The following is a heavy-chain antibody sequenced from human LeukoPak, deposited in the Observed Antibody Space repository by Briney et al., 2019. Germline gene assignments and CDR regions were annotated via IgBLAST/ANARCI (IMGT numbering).Heavy chain of an antibody. CDR2: ISSNGGST. D-gene: IGHD1-26*01. CDR3: ARARRFSGTYELDY. CDR1: GFTFSSYA. Sequence: GGSLRLSCAASGFTFSSYAMHWVRQAPGKGLEYVSAISSNGGSTYYANSVKGRFTISRDNSKNTLYLQMGSLRAEDMAVYYCARARRFSGTYELDYWGRGTLVTVSS. J-gene: IGHJ4*02. V-gene: IGHV3-64*01.